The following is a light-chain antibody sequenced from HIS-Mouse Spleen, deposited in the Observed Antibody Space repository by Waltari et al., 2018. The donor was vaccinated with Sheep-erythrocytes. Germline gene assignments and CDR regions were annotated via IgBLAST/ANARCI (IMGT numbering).Light chain of an antibody. CDR1: SSNIGSNY. CDR3: QVWDSSSDHWV. CDR2: DDS. V-gene: IGLV3-21*02. J-gene: IGLJ3*02. Sequence: VLTQPPSASGTPGQRVTISCSGSSSNIGSNYVYWYQQKPGQAPVRVVYDDSDRHSGIPERFSGSNSGTTATLTISRVEAGDEADYYCQVWDSSSDHWVFGGGTKLTVL.